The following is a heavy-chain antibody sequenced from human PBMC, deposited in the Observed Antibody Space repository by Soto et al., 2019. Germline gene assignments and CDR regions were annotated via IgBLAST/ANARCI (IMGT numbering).Heavy chain of an antibody. J-gene: IGHJ5*02. Sequence: SGPTLVNPTQTLTLTCTFSGFSLSTSGVGVGWIRQPPGKALEWLALIYWDDDKRYSPSLKSRLTITKDTSKNQVVLTMTNMDPVDTATYYCAHRGYCSSTSCYGSGVGWFDPWGQGTLVTV. V-gene: IGHV2-5*02. D-gene: IGHD2-2*01. CDR3: AHRGYCSSTSCYGSGVGWFDP. CDR2: IYWDDDK. CDR1: GFSLSTSGVG.